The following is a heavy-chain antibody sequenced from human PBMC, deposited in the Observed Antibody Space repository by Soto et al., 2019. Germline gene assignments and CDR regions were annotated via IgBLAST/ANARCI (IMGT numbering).Heavy chain of an antibody. Sequence: QVQLVESGGGLVKPGGSLRLSCLASGFTFSDYYMSWIRQAPGKGLEWVSYISGSGNAIYYTDSVKGRFTISRDNAKKSLYLQMNSLRAEDTAMYYCARDRRYFQYSGQGTLVTVSS. CDR1: GFTFSDYY. CDR3: ARDRRYFQY. CDR2: ISGSGNAI. J-gene: IGHJ1*01. V-gene: IGHV3-11*01.